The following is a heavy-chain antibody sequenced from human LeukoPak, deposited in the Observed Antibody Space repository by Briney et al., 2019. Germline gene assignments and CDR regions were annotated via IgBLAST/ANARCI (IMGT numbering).Heavy chain of an antibody. J-gene: IGHJ4*02. CDR2: INHSGST. Sequence: NPSETLSLTCAVYGGSFSGYYWSWIRQPPGKGLEWIGEINHSGSTNYNPSLKSRVTISVDTSKNQFSLKLSSVTAADTAVYYCARRRAVAARGGKLDYWGQGTLVTVSS. V-gene: IGHV4-34*01. CDR3: ARRRAVAARGGKLDY. D-gene: IGHD6-19*01. CDR1: GGSFSGYY.